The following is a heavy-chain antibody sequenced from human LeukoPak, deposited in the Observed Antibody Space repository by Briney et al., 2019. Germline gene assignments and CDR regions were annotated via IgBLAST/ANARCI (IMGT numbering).Heavy chain of an antibody. Sequence: GASVKVSCKASGGTFGSYAISWVRQAPGQGLEWMGRIIPILGIANYAQKFQGRVTITADKSTSTAYMELSSLRSEDTAVYYCAYCGGSCYNYFDYWGQGTLVTVSS. D-gene: IGHD2-15*01. CDR3: AYCGGSCYNYFDY. CDR1: GGTFGSYA. V-gene: IGHV1-69*04. CDR2: IIPILGIA. J-gene: IGHJ4*02.